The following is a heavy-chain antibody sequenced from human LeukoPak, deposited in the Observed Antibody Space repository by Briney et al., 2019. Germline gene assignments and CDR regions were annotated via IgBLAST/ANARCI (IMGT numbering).Heavy chain of an antibody. Sequence: ASVKVSCKTSGYPFRNYDINWVRQATGQGLEWMGWINPHSGKTGYAQKFQGRVTMTTDTSANTAYMDLSSLRSEDTAVYYCARLSSHYGDYKVDPWGQGTLVTVSS. CDR1: GYPFRNYD. J-gene: IGHJ5*02. CDR3: ARLSSHYGDYKVDP. V-gene: IGHV1-8*01. D-gene: IGHD4-17*01. CDR2: INPHSGKT.